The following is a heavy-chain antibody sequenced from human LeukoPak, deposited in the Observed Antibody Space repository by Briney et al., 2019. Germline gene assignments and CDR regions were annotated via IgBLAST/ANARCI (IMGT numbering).Heavy chain of an antibody. CDR3: ARSVDTAMVTEY. V-gene: IGHV3-66*02. J-gene: IGHJ4*02. D-gene: IGHD5-18*01. CDR1: GFTVSSNY. Sequence: GGSLRLSCAASGFTVSSNYMSWVRQAPGKGLEWVSAISGSGGSTYYADSVKGRFTISRDNSKNTLYLQMNSLRAEDTAVYYCARSVDTAMVTEYWGQGTLVTVSS. CDR2: ISGSGGST.